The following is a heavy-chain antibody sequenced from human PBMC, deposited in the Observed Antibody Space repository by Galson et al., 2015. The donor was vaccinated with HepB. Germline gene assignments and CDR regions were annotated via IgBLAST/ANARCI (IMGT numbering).Heavy chain of an antibody. CDR1: GYTFTGYY. CDR2: INPNSGGT. D-gene: IGHD3-9*01. CDR3: ARTVEYYDILTGYPTNYGMDV. V-gene: IGHV1-2*04. J-gene: IGHJ6*02. Sequence: SVKVSCKASGYTFTGYYMHWVRQAPGQGLEWMGWINPNSGGTNYAQKFQGWVTMTRDTSISTAYMELSRLRSDDTAVYYCARTVEYYDILTGYPTNYGMDVWGQGTTVTVSS.